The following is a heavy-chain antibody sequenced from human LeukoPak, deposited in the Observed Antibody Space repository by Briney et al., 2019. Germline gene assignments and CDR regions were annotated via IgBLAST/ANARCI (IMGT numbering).Heavy chain of an antibody. D-gene: IGHD3-10*01. J-gene: IGHJ6*02. CDR2: FDLEDGVT. V-gene: IGHV1-24*01. CDR3: ATVWNNYYGSGSYYNSGKNYYYYGMDV. CDR1: GYTLTELS. Sequence: ASVKVSCKVSGYTLTELSMHWVRQAPGKGVEWMGGFDLEDGVTIYTQKFQGRVTMTEDTSTDTAYMELSSLRSEDTAVYYCATVWNNYYGSGSYYNSGKNYYYYGMDVWGQGTTVTVSS.